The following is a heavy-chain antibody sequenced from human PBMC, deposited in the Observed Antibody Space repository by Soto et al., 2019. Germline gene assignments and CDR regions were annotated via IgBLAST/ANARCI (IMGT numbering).Heavy chain of an antibody. V-gene: IGHV3-15*07. CDR2: VKSKNDGGTT. CDR3: TTDSYITSIIVRFDY. D-gene: IGHD3-22*01. J-gene: IGHJ4*01. Sequence: EVHLVESGGGLVKPGGSLRLSCAASGFTFSNAWINWVRQATGKGLEWVGRVKSKNDGGTTDFAAPVKGRFAISRDDSKNMVYLEMNSLQTEATAIYYCTTDSYITSIIVRFDYWGHGTLVTVS. CDR1: GFTFSNAW.